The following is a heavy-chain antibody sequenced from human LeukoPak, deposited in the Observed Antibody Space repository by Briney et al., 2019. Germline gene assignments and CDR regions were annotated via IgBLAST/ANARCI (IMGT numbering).Heavy chain of an antibody. CDR2: ISGSSAGI. CDR1: GFTFNNYA. J-gene: IGHJ6*02. D-gene: IGHD2-15*01. Sequence: GGSLRLSCAASGFTFNNYAMGWVRQAPGKGLEWVSVISGSSAGIKYADSVKGRFTISRDNSKDTLYLQMNSLRAEDTAVYYCARGLYCSGGSCYSDYYYGMDVWGQGTTVTVSS. V-gene: IGHV3-23*01. CDR3: ARGLYCSGGSCYSDYYYGMDV.